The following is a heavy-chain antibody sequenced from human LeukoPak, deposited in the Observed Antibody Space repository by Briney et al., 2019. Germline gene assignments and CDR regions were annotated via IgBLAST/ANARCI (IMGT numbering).Heavy chain of an antibody. J-gene: IGHJ3*02. CDR1: GGSISSSSYY. CDR2: IYYSGST. V-gene: IGHV4-39*07. D-gene: IGHD3-22*01. CDR3: ARVSPEYYYDSSGALVGAFDI. Sequence: PSETLSLTCTVSGGSISSSSYYWGWIRQPPGKGLEWIGSIYYSGSTYYNPSLKSRVTISVDTSKNQFSLKLSSVTAADTAVYYCARVSPEYYYDSSGALVGAFDIWGQGTMVTVSS.